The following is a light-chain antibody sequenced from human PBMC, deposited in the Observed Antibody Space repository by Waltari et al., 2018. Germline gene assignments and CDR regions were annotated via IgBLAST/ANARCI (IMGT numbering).Light chain of an antibody. J-gene: IGLJ6*01. CDR2: DVT. CDR1: SSDIGGFNF. CDR3: SSYTNSNILIV. V-gene: IGLV2-14*03. Sequence: QSALTQPASVSGSPGQSITISCTGTSSDIGGFNFVSWYQQQPGKAPKLLIFDVTDRPSGVSNRFSGSKSGNTASLTISGLQAEDEADYYCSSYTNSNILIVFGSGTKVTVL.